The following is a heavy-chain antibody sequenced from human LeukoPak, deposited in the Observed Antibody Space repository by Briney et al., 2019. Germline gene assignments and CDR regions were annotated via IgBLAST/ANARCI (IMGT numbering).Heavy chain of an antibody. CDR1: GGSFNDYS. D-gene: IGHD1-26*01. J-gene: IGHJ4*02. CDR3: ARVWGGSYFDY. V-gene: IGHV4-30-2*01. Sequence: SETQSLTCAVYGGSFNDYSWSWIRQPPGKGLEWIGYIYHSGSTYYNPSLKSRVTISVDRSKNQFSLKLSSVTAADTAVYYCARVWGGSYFDYWGQGTLVTVSS. CDR2: IYHSGST.